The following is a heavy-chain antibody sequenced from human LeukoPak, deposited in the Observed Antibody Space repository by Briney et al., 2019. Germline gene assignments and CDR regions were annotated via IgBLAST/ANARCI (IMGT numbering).Heavy chain of an antibody. V-gene: IGHV4-59*11. D-gene: IGHD3-22*01. CDR3: ARGYYYHSSGYYYSYLDY. J-gene: IGHJ4*02. Sequence: SETLSLTCTVSGASFGSHYWTWVRQPPGEGLEWIGYVYYDGTTNYNPSLKSRVTISIDTSNNQFSLNLRSVTAADTAIYYCARGYYYHSSGYYYSYLDYWGQGALVTVSS. CDR2: VYYDGTT. CDR1: GASFGSHY.